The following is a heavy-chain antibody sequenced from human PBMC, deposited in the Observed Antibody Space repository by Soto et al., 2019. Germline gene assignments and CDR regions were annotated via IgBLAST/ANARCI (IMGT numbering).Heavy chain of an antibody. CDR3: ARRAETNGWNGFGADKYYFDF. CDR1: GYTFTSYD. CDR2: MNPNTGNS. J-gene: IGHJ4*02. V-gene: IGHV1-8*01. Sequence: ASVKVSCKASGYTFTSYDIYWVRQATGQGLEWMGWMNPNTGNSGYAQKFQGRVTMTSDTSISTAHMELNSLRSEDTAVYYCARRAETNGWNGFGADKYYFDFWGQGTLVTVSS. D-gene: IGHD1-1*01.